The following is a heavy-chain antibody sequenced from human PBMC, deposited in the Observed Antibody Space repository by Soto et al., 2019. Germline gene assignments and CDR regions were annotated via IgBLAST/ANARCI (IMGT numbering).Heavy chain of an antibody. D-gene: IGHD5-12*01. Sequence: SETLSLTCAVYGGSFSGYYWSWIRQPPGKGLEWIGEINHSGSTNYNPSLKSRVTISVDTSKNQFSLKLSSVTAADTAVYYCARASPVNMVATVRNYYYYGMDVWGQGTTVTVSS. V-gene: IGHV4-34*01. CDR3: ARASPVNMVATVRNYYYYGMDV. J-gene: IGHJ6*02. CDR2: INHSGST. CDR1: GGSFSGYY.